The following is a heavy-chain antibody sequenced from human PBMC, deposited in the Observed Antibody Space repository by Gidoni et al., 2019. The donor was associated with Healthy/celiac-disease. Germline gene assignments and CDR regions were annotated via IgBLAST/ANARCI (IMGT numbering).Heavy chain of an antibody. Sequence: QVQLQESGPGLVKPSQTLALTCPGSGGYISSGDDYWSWIRQPPGKGLEWIGYIYYSGSTSYNPSLKSRVTISVDTSKNQFSLKLSSVTAADTAVYYCARDLCGSGRYQWCYMDVWGKGTTVTVSS. D-gene: IGHD3-10*01. V-gene: IGHV4-30-4*01. J-gene: IGHJ6*03. CDR1: GGYISSGDDY. CDR2: IYYSGST. CDR3: ARDLCGSGRYQWCYMDV.